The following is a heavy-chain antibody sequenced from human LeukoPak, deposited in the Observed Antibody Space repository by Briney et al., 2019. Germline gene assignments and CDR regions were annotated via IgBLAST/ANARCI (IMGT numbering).Heavy chain of an antibody. J-gene: IGHJ4*02. CDR1: GFTFSSYA. V-gene: IGHV3-23*01. CDR2: ISGSGGST. Sequence: GGSLRLSCAASGFTFSSYAMSWVRQAPGKGLEWVSAISGSGGSTYYADSVKGRFTISRDNSKNTLYLQINSLRAEDTAVYYCAKDLPPVAVPPLFGPAYYFDYWGQGTLVTVSS. CDR3: AKDLPPVAVPPLFGPAYYFDY. D-gene: IGHD2-21*01.